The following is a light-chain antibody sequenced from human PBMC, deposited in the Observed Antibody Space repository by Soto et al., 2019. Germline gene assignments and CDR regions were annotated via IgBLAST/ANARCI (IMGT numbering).Light chain of an antibody. CDR1: SSDVGGYNY. J-gene: IGLJ1*01. Sequence: QSVLTQPPSASGSFGQSVTISCTGTSSDVGGYNYVSWYQQHPGKAPKLMIYEVSERPSGVPDRFSGSKSGNTASLTVSGLRADDEADYYCSSYSGTNYHYVFGTGTKSPS. CDR3: SSYSGTNYHYV. CDR2: EVS. V-gene: IGLV2-8*01.